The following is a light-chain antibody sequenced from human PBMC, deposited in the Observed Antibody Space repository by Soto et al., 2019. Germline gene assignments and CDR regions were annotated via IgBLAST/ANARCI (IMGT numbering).Light chain of an antibody. CDR1: QSDSSN. V-gene: IGKV3-15*01. CDR3: QQYNNWPGT. CDR2: GAS. J-gene: IGKJ1*01. Sequence: EIVMTQSPATLSVSPGERATLSCRASQSDSSNLAWYQQKPGQAPRLLIQGASTRATGIPARISGSGSGTEFTLTLSSLQSEDFAVYYCQQYNNWPGTFGQGTKVEIK.